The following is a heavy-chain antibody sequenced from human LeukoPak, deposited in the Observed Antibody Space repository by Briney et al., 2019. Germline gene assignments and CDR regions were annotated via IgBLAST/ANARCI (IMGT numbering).Heavy chain of an antibody. J-gene: IGHJ4*02. CDR3: AKDEYQLLYYFDY. D-gene: IGHD2-2*01. V-gene: IGHV3-23*01. Sequence: GGSLRLSCSASGFTSSSYAMSWVRQAPGKGLEWVSAISGSGGSTYYADSVKGRFTISRDNSKNTLYLQMNSLRAEDTAVYYCAKDEYQLLYYFDYWGQGTLVTVSS. CDR1: GFTSSSYA. CDR2: ISGSGGST.